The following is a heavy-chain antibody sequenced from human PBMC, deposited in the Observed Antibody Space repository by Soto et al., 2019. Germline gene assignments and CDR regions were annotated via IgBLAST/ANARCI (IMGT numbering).Heavy chain of an antibody. CDR1: GYTFTSYG. V-gene: IGHV1-18*01. Sequence: ASVKVSCKASGYTFTSYGISWVRQAPGQGPEWMGWISAYNGNTNYAQKLQGRVTMTTDTSTSTAYMELRSLRSDDTAVYYCARGDGPYCSGGSCYSYYWGQGTLVTVSS. CDR3: ARGDGPYCSGGSCYSYY. D-gene: IGHD2-15*01. J-gene: IGHJ4*02. CDR2: ISAYNGNT.